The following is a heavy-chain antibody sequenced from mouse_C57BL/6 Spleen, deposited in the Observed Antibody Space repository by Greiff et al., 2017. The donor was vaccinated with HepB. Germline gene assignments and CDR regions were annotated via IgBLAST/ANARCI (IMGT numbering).Heavy chain of an antibody. CDR2: IDPSDSYT. CDR3: ARSSEDYDGVDY. D-gene: IGHD2-4*01. Sequence: QVQLQQSDAELVKPGASVKISCKVSGYTFTSYWMHWVKQRPGQGLEWIGEIDPSDSYTNYNQKFKGKSTLTVDKSSSTAYMQLSSLTSEDSAVYYCARSSEDYDGVDYWGQGTTLTVSS. CDR1: GYTFTSYW. J-gene: IGHJ2*01. V-gene: IGHV1-69*01.